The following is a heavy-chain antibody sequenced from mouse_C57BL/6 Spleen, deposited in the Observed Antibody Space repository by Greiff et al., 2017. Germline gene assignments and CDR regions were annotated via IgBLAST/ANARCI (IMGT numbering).Heavy chain of an antibody. D-gene: IGHD2-4*01. Sequence: QVQLQQSGPELVKSGASVKISCKASGYAFSSSWMNWVKQRPGKGLEWIGRIYPGDGDTNYNGKFKGKATLTADKSSSTAYMQLSSLTSEDSAVYVCARWDYDYDDAMDYWGQGTSVTVSS. J-gene: IGHJ4*01. CDR3: ARWDYDYDDAMDY. V-gene: IGHV1-82*01. CDR2: IYPGDGDT. CDR1: GYAFSSSW.